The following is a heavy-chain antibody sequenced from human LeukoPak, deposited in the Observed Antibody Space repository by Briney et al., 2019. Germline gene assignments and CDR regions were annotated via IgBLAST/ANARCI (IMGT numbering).Heavy chain of an antibody. V-gene: IGHV3-15*01. J-gene: IGHJ4*02. Sequence: GGSLRLSCVDSGFTFTNAWMSWVRQAPGKGLEWIGRIKSKTDGETTNYAEPVRGRFTISRDDSKSAVYLQMNSLKIEDAAVYYCTTDLGTYYHGSQRLIPIDYWGQGTLVTASS. CDR3: TTDLGTYYHGSQRLIPIDY. D-gene: IGHD3-10*01. CDR1: GFTFTNAW. CDR2: IKSKTDGETT.